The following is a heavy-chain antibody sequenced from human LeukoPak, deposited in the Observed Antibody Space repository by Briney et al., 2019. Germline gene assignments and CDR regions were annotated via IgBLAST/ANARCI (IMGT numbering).Heavy chain of an antibody. D-gene: IGHD6-13*01. CDR2: ISGSSSYI. V-gene: IGHV3-21*01. CDR1: GFTFSSYS. J-gene: IGHJ4*02. CDR3: GRQAAPDY. Sequence: NAGGSLRLSCAASGFTFSSYSMNWVRQAPGKGLEWVSSISGSSSYIYYADSVKGRFTISRDNAKNSLYLQMNSLRAEDTAVYYCGRQAAPDYWGQGTLVTVSS.